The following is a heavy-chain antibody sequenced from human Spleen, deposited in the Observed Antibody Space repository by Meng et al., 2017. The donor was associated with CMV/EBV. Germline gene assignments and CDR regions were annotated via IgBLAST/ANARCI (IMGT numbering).Heavy chain of an antibody. CDR1: GSSISSYF. D-gene: IGHD6-13*01. CDR3: ARATGSSWVFQH. V-gene: IGHV4-4*07. Sequence: ERLQTWGTGLVKTSVPLCLTCRVCGSSISSYFWCWIRQPGGKGLEWIGSIYTSGSTNYNPSLKSRVTMSVDTSKNQFSLKLSSVTAADTAVYYGARATGSSWVFQHWGQGTLVTVSS. J-gene: IGHJ1*01. CDR2: IYTSGST.